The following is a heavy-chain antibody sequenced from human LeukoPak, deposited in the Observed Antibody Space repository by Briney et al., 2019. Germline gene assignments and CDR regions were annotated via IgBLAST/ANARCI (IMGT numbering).Heavy chain of an antibody. D-gene: IGHD3-22*01. J-gene: IGHJ4*02. Sequence: SGTLSLTCAVSGGPISSSNWWSWVRKPPGKGLEWNGESYHSGNTNYNPSLTSRVTISVDKSKNQFSLKLSSVTAADTAGYYCAGSLYYYDSSGLKGYFDYWGQGTLVTVSS. CDR3: AGSLYYYDSSGLKGYFDY. V-gene: IGHV4-4*02. CDR2: SYHSGNT. CDR1: GGPISSSNW.